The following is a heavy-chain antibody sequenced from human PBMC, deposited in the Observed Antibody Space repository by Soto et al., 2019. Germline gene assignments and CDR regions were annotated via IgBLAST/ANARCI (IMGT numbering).Heavy chain of an antibody. J-gene: IGHJ6*02. CDR3: AKPPAAAASYYYYGMDV. CDR1: GSTFSSYG. Sequence: QVQLVESGGGVVQPGRSLRLSCAASGSTFSSYGMHWVRQAPGKGLEWVAVISYDGSNKYYADSVKGRFTISRDNSKNTLYLQMNSLRAEDTAVYYCAKPPAAAASYYYYGMDVWGQGTTVTVSS. CDR2: ISYDGSNK. V-gene: IGHV3-30*18. D-gene: IGHD6-13*01.